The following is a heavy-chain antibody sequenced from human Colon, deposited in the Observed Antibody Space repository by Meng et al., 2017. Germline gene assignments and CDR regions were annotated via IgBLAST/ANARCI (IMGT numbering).Heavy chain of an antibody. V-gene: IGHV4-4*02. Sequence: QVQLQESGPGLVKASGTLSLTCAVSGDSISSGNGWTWVRQPPGKGLEWIGEIYPSGRTSSNPSLQGRVTILLDKSKNQFSLELNSVTAADTAIYFCARKRTSPGTLGFDYWGQGTLVTVSS. CDR1: GDSISSGNG. J-gene: IGHJ4*02. CDR3: ARKRTSPGTLGFDY. CDR2: IYPSGRT. D-gene: IGHD6-13*01.